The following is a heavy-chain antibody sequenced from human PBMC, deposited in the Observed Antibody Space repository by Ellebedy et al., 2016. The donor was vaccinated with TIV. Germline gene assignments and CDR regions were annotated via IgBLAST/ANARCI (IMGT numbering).Heavy chain of an antibody. CDR2: ISSDGSNK. CDR3: ARGGSSGSSDY. J-gene: IGHJ4*02. D-gene: IGHD3-10*01. V-gene: IGHV3-30*03. Sequence: GKSLKISXVASGFTFRSRGIYWVRQAPGKGLEWVAVISSDGSNKYYADSVKGRFTISRDNSKNTLYLQMNSLRTDDMAVYYCARGGSSGSSDYWGQGTLVTVSS. CDR1: GFTFRSRG.